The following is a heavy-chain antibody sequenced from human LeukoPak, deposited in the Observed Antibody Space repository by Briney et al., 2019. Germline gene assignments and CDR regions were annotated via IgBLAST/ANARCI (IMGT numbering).Heavy chain of an antibody. CDR1: GYTFTSYD. J-gene: IGHJ4*02. V-gene: IGHV1-8*01. Sequence: ASVKVSCKASGYTFTSYDINWVRQATGQGLEWMGWMNPNSGNTGYAQKFQGGVTMTRNTSISTAYMELSSLRSEDTAVYYCARGLSGSGSYYIDYWGQGTLVTVSS. CDR2: MNPNSGNT. CDR3: ARGLSGSGSYYIDY. D-gene: IGHD3-10*01.